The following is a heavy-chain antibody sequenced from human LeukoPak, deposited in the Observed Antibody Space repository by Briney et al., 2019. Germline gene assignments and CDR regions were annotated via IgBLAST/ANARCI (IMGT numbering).Heavy chain of an antibody. V-gene: IGHV3-23*01. CDR1: GFTFSSYG. J-gene: IGHJ4*02. CDR2: ISGSGGST. D-gene: IGHD3-9*01. Sequence: GGSLRLSCAASGFTFSSYGMSWVRQAPGKGLEWVSGISGSGGSTYYADSVKGRFTISRDNSKNTLYLQMNSLRAEDTAVYYCAKFGDILTGYPYYFDYWGQGTLVTVSS. CDR3: AKFGDILTGYPYYFDY.